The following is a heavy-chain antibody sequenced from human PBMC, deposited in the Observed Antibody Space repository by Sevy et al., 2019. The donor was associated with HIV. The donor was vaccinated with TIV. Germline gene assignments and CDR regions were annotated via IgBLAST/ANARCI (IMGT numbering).Heavy chain of an antibody. CDR2: IKQDGSEK. CDR1: GLTFSTYG. V-gene: IGHV3-7*04. Sequence: GGSLRLSCAASGLTFSTYGMHWVRQAPGKGLEWVANIKQDGSEKYYVDSVKGRFTISRDNAKNSLYLQMNSLRAEDTAVYYCARGYSSGWYQWDYYYGMDVWGQGTTVTVSS. D-gene: IGHD6-19*01. CDR3: ARGYSSGWYQWDYYYGMDV. J-gene: IGHJ6*02.